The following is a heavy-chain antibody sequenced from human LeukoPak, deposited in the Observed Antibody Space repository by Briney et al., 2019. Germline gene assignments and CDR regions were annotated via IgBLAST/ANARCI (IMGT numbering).Heavy chain of an antibody. CDR2: INSDGSST. CDR1: GFTFSSYW. CDR3: ARVPPGDAFDI. Sequence: GGSLRLSCAASGFTFSSYWMHWVRQAPGKGLVWVSRINSDGSSTSYADPVKGRFTISRDNAKNTLYLQMNSLRAEDTAVYYCARVPPGDAFDIWGQGTMVTVSS. V-gene: IGHV3-74*01. J-gene: IGHJ3*02.